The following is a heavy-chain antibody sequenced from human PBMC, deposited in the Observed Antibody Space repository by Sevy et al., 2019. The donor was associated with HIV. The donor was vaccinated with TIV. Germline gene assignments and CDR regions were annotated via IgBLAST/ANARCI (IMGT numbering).Heavy chain of an antibody. Sequence: SETLSLTCSVSGGSTDSYYWSWIRQPAGKGLEWIGGIYASGSTAYNPSLQSRVSISIDKSKNRFSLSLTSLTAADTGVYYCARELPFATSYAWGQGTRVTVSS. J-gene: IGHJ5*02. V-gene: IGHV4-4*07. CDR3: ARELPFATSYA. CDR1: GGSTDSYY. D-gene: IGHD2-15*01. CDR2: IYASGST.